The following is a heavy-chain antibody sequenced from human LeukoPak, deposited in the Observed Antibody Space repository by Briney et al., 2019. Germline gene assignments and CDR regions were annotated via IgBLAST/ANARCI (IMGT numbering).Heavy chain of an antibody. CDR3: ATGYSFDY. D-gene: IGHD5-18*01. Sequence: GESLKISRKGSGYSFSNYWIAWVRQMPGKGLEWMGINSPGDSDPRYSPSVQGQVTISADKSISTAYLQWSSLKASDTAMYYCATGYSFDYWGQGTLVTVSS. CDR1: GYSFSNYW. V-gene: IGHV5-51*01. CDR2: NSPGDSDP. J-gene: IGHJ4*02.